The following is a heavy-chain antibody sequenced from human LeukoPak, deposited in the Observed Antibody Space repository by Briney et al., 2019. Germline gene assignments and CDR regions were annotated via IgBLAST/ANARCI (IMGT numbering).Heavy chain of an antibody. V-gene: IGHV3-21*01. D-gene: IGHD5-12*01. J-gene: IGHJ4*02. CDR3: ARDEMMAKPKQPIDY. Sequence: GGSLRLSCAASGFTFSSYSMNWVRQAPGKGLEWVSSISSSSSYIYYADSVKGRFTISRDNAKNSLYLQMNSLRAEDTAVYYCARDEMMAKPKQPIDYWGQGTLVTVSS. CDR2: ISSSSSYI. CDR1: GFTFSSYS.